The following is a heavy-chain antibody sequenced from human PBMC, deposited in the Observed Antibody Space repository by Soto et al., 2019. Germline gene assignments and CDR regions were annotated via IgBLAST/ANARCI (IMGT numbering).Heavy chain of an antibody. CDR3: VRESEH. V-gene: IGHV3-23*01. Sequence: GGSLRLSWAASGFTFSNDVMRWVRHAPVKGLEWVSKLTGSAGVTEDAATMKGRFTICSDKSKSTLFQHMYRLTGEDTVVYYFVRESEHWGQGTLVTASS. J-gene: IGHJ4*02. CDR1: GFTFSNDV. D-gene: IGHD1-1*01. CDR2: LTGSAGVT.